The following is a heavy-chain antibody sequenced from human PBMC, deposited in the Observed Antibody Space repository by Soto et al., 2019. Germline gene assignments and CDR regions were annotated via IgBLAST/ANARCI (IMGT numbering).Heavy chain of an antibody. Sequence: EVQLLESGGGLVQPGGSLRLSCAPSGFIFSKYAMSWVRQARGKGLEWVSAISGSGADTYYTESVKGRFTISRDNFKNTLYLQMNSLRAEDTVVYYCAKDTGRGGGSVFDYWGQGTLVTVSS. CDR2: ISGSGADT. D-gene: IGHD2-15*01. CDR1: GFIFSKYA. V-gene: IGHV3-23*01. CDR3: AKDTGRGGGSVFDY. J-gene: IGHJ4*02.